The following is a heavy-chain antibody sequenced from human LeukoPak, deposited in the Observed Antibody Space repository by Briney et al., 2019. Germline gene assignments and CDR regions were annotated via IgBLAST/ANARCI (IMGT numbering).Heavy chain of an antibody. CDR1: GFAFSSYE. CDR3: ARAITFGGGFDY. J-gene: IGHJ4*02. D-gene: IGHD3-16*01. V-gene: IGHV3-48*03. CDR2: ITISGNSI. Sequence: GGSLRLSCAASGFAFSSYEMNWVRQAPGKGLEWVSYITISGNSIYYGDSVKGRFTISRENAKNSLYLQMNSLRAEDTAVYYCARAITFGGGFDYRGQGTLVRVSS.